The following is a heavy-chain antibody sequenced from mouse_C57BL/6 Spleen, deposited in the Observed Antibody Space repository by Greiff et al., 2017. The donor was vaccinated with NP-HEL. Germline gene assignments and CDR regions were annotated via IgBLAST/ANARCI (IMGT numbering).Heavy chain of an antibody. CDR3: TTCDYYGSSWYFDV. J-gene: IGHJ1*03. D-gene: IGHD1-1*01. CDR2: IDPEDGDT. V-gene: IGHV14-1*01. CDR1: GFNIKDYY. Sequence: VQLQQSGAELVRPGASVKLSCTASGFNIKDYYMHWVKQRPEQGLEWIGRIDPEDGDTEYAPKFQGKATMTADTSSNTAYLQLSSLTSEDTAVYYCTTCDYYGSSWYFDVWGTGTTVTVSS.